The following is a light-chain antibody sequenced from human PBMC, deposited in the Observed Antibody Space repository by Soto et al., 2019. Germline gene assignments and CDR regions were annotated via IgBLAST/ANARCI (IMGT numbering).Light chain of an antibody. CDR2: GAS. Sequence: EIVFTQSPATLSLSPGERATLSCGASQSVSSNYLAEYQQKPGLAPRLLIYGASTRATGIPARFSGSGSGTEFTPTISSLQSEDFAVYYCQQYNNWPPWTFGQGTKVDIK. J-gene: IGKJ1*01. CDR3: QQYNNWPPWT. CDR1: QSVSSN. V-gene: IGKV3-15*01.